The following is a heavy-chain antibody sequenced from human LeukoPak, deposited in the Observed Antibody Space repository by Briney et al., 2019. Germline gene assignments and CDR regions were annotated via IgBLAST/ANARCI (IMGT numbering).Heavy chain of an antibody. D-gene: IGHD5-24*01. CDR3: ASVEPSEMATVDYYYGMDV. CDR2: ISAYNGNT. CDR1: GYTFTSYG. J-gene: IGHJ6*02. V-gene: IGHV1-18*01. Sequence: ASVKVSCKASGYTFTSYGISWVRQAPGQGLEWMGWISAYNGNTNYAQKLQGRVTMTTDTSTSTAYMELRSLRSDDTAVYYCASVEPSEMATVDYYYGMDVWGQGTTVTVSS.